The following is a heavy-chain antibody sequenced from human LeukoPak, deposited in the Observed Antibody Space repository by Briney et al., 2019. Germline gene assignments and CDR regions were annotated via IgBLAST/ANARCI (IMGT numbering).Heavy chain of an antibody. V-gene: IGHV4-59*01. Sequence: PSETLSLTCTISGGSISSYYWSWIRQPPGKGLEWIGYIYYSGSTNYNPSLKSRVTISVDTSKNQFSLKLSSVTAADTAVYYCAREGGYSGYVRDYFDYWGQGTMVTVSS. CDR1: GGSISSYY. CDR2: IYYSGST. J-gene: IGHJ4*03. D-gene: IGHD5-12*01. CDR3: AREGGYSGYVRDYFDY.